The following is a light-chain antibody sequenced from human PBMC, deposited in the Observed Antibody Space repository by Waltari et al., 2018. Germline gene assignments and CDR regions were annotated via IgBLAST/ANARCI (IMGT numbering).Light chain of an antibody. J-gene: IGLJ3*02. CDR1: SSDVGGYNY. CDR2: DVS. Sequence: QSALTQPASVSGSPGQSITISCTGTSSDVGGYNYVSWYQQHPGKAPKLMIYDVSNRPSGVSTRCSVSKSGNTASLTISGLQAEDEADYYCSSYTSSSTVFGGGTKLTVL. V-gene: IGLV2-14*03. CDR3: SSYTSSSTV.